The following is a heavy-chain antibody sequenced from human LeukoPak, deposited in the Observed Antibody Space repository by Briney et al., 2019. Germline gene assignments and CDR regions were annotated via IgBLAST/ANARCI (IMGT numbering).Heavy chain of an antibody. D-gene: IGHD3-10*01. Sequence: PGGSLRLSCAASGFTFSDYSMNWVRQAPGKGLEDLSYINSDGKTTWYADSVKGRFTASRDNAKNSLYLQMNSLRVEDTAVYYCARDKHYYDSGSSLRYDYWGQGSLVTVSS. V-gene: IGHV3-48*01. J-gene: IGHJ4*02. CDR2: INSDGKTT. CDR1: GFTFSDYS. CDR3: ARDKHYYDSGSSLRYDY.